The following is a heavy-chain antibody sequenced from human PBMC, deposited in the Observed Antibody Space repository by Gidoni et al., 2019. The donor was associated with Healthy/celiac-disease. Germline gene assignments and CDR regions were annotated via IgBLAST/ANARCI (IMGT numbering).Heavy chain of an antibody. J-gene: IGHJ4*02. V-gene: IGHV3-30*18. D-gene: IGHD3-22*01. CDR1: GFTFSSYG. Sequence: QVQLVESGGGVVQPGRSLRLSCAAPGFTFSSYGMHWVRQAPGKGLEWGAVISYDGSNKYYADSVKGRFTISRDNSKNTLYLQMNSLRAEDTAVYYCAKDARFRYYYDSSGSECDYWGQGTLVTVSS. CDR3: AKDARFRYYYDSSGSECDY. CDR2: ISYDGSNK.